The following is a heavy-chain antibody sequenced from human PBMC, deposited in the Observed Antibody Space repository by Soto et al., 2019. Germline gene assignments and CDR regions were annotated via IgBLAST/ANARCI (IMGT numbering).Heavy chain of an antibody. Sequence: PSETLSVTCTVSGGSISSSTYYWGWVRQPPGKGLEWIGSIYYSGSTYYNPSLKSRVTISVDTSQNQFSLKLSSVTAADTAVFYCARHTDYYGSGSYSYDAFDIWGQGTMVTVSS. CDR2: IYYSGST. V-gene: IGHV4-39*01. J-gene: IGHJ3*02. CDR3: ARHTDYYGSGSYSYDAFDI. D-gene: IGHD3-10*01. CDR1: GGSISSSTYY.